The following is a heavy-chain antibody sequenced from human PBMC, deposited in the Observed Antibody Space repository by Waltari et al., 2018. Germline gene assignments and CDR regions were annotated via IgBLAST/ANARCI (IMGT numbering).Heavy chain of an antibody. J-gene: IGHJ4*02. Sequence: QVQLQESGPGLVRHSETLSLSCAVSDYSINSVSFWVWIRQPPGKGLEWIGTISHSGSPYDHPSLKSLVIMSVDTSKNQFSLKMTSVTAADTALYYCARQGTSSSFYFDFWGRGTLVIVSS. CDR2: ISHSGSP. V-gene: IGHV4-38-2*01. CDR3: ARQGTSSSFYFDF. D-gene: IGHD6-6*01. CDR1: DYSINSVSF.